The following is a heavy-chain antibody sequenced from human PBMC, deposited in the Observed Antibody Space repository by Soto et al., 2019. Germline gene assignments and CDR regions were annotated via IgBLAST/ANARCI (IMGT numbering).Heavy chain of an antibody. CDR3: AREGEWVGSMDV. J-gene: IGHJ6*04. V-gene: IGHV1-69*08. CDR2: FIPILGIA. Sequence: QVQLVQSGAEVKKPGSSVKVSCKASGGTFSSYTINWVRQAPGQGLEWMGRFIPILGIANYAQKFQGGVTIPADKSTSTAYMELSSLRSEDQAVYYCAREGEWVGSMDVWGEGTTVTVSS. CDR1: GGTFSSYT. D-gene: IGHD7-27*01.